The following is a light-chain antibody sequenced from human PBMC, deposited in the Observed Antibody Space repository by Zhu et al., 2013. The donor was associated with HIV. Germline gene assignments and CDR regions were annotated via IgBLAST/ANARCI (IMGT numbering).Light chain of an antibody. V-gene: IGLV2-14*01. CDR3: SSYTSTITLVV. CDR2: EVN. Sequence: QSALTQPASVSGSPGQSITISCTATSSDVNTYDYVSWYQQHPGKAPKLIIYEVNYRPSGVSNRFSGSKSGNTASLTISGLQTEDEADYYCSSYTSTITLVVFGGGTKLTVL. J-gene: IGLJ3*02. CDR1: SSDVNTYDY.